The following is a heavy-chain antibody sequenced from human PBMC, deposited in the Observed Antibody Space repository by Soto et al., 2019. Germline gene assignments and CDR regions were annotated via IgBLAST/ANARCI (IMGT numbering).Heavy chain of an antibody. D-gene: IGHD6-6*01. CDR2: INPNTGGT. J-gene: IGHJ4*02. Sequence: ASVKVSCKTSGYAFTAYFMHWVRQAPGQGLEWMGWINPNTGGTYYAQKFQGRVTMTRDTSISTAFLDLRRLRSDDTAVYFCARSPSTIAARPDSWGQGTLVTVSS. CDR1: GYAFTAYF. CDR3: ARSPSTIAARPDS. V-gene: IGHV1-2*02.